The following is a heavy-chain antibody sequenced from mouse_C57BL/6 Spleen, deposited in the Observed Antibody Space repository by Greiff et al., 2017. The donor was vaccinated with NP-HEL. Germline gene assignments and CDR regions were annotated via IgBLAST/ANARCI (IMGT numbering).Heavy chain of an antibody. CDR3: ARHEGGYYGKRDYYAMDY. D-gene: IGHD2-1*01. CDR1: GYTFTEYT. J-gene: IGHJ4*01. Sequence: QVQLQQSGAELVKPGASVKLSCKASGYTFTEYTIHWVKQRSGQGLEWIGWFYPGSGSIKYNEKFKDKATLNADKSSSTVYMELSRLTSEDSAVYFCARHEGGYYGKRDYYAMDYWGQGTSVTVSS. V-gene: IGHV1-62-2*01. CDR2: FYPGSGSI.